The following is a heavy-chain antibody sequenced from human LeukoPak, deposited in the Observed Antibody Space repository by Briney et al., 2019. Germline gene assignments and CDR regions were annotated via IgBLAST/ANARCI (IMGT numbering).Heavy chain of an antibody. CDR1: GFTLSSYA. J-gene: IGHJ4*02. V-gene: IGHV3-23*01. CDR2: ISSSGGST. CDR3: ARDSSSSLVMGVFDY. Sequence: PGGSLRLSCAASGFTLSSYAMSWVRQAPGKGLQWVSGISSSGGSTYYVDSVKGRFTISRDNAKNTLYLQMNSLRAEDTAVYYCARDSSSSLVMGVFDYWGQGTLVTVSS. D-gene: IGHD6-13*01.